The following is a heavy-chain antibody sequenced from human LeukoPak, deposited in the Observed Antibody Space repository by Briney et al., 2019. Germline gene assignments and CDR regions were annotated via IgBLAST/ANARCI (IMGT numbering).Heavy chain of an antibody. CDR3: ARDHRVVRDAFDI. CDR1: GFTFSSYA. D-gene: IGHD2-15*01. CDR2: ISYDGSNK. J-gene: IGHJ3*02. Sequence: GRSLRLSCAASGFTFSSYAIHWVRQAPGKGLEWVAVISYDGSNKYYADYVKGRFTISRDNSKNTLYLQMNSLRAEDTAVYYCARDHRVVRDAFDIWGQGTMVTVSS. V-gene: IGHV3-30-3*01.